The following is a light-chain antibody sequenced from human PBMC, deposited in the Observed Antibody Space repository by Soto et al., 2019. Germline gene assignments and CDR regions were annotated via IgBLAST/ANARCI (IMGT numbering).Light chain of an antibody. V-gene: IGKV1-5*01. Sequence: DIHSSKSTSTLTASVADRVAITCRASQSIGNWLAWYQQKPGKAPKLLIYDASSLESGVPSRFSGSGSGTEFTLTISSLQPDDFATYYCQQYNSYSSTFGHGTKVDIK. J-gene: IGKJ1*01. CDR2: DAS. CDR3: QQYNSYSST. CDR1: QSIGNW.